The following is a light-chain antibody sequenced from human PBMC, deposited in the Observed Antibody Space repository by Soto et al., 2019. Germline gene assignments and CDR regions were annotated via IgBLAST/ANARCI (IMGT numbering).Light chain of an antibody. CDR3: QQYVTSSPRT. CDR1: HTISSSY. Sequence: IVLTQSPGTLFLSPGERATLSCRASHTISSSYLAWYQQKPGQAPRLLMYGISRRATGIPDRFGGSGSGTDFTLTITRLEPEDFAVYYCQQYVTSSPRTFGQGTKVDIK. CDR2: GIS. V-gene: IGKV3-20*01. J-gene: IGKJ1*01.